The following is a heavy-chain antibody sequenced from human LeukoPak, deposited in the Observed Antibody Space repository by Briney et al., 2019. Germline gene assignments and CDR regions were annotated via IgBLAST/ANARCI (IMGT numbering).Heavy chain of an antibody. J-gene: IGHJ4*02. CDR3: ARDVGTTGWHTFDY. D-gene: IGHD3-9*01. Sequence: SQTLSLTCAISGDSVSSNNGAWNWIRQSPSRGLEWLGRTFYRSKWYNDYAGSLISRITISPDTSKNQFSLQLYSVTPEDTAVYYCARDVGTTGWHTFDYWGQGTLVTVSS. CDR1: GDSVSSNNGA. CDR2: TFYRSKWYN. V-gene: IGHV6-1*01.